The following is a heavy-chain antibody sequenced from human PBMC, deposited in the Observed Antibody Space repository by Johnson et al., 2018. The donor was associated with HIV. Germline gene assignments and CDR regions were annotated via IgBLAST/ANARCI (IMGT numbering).Heavy chain of an antibody. Sequence: VQLVESGGGLVQPGGSLRLSCAASGFTFSSYWMSWVRQASGKGLEWVANIKQDGSEKYYVDSVKGRFTISRDNAKNSLYLQMNSLRAEDTAVYYCARELIGWELRGAFDIWGQGTMVTVSS. CDR1: GFTFSSYW. CDR2: IKQDGSEK. CDR3: ARELIGWELRGAFDI. D-gene: IGHD1-26*01. J-gene: IGHJ3*02. V-gene: IGHV3-7*01.